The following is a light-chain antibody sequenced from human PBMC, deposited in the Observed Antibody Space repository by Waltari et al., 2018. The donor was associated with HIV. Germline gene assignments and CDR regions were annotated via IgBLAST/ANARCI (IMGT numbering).Light chain of an antibody. CDR2: EAT. CDR3: SSYTPTNTVI. V-gene: IGLV2-14*01. Sequence: QSALTQPASVSGSPGQSITISCIGTNSDVGGYNYVSWYQQHPGKAPKHRIYEATNLPSGISNRFAGAKSGNTASLTISGLQAEDEADYYCSSYTPTNTVIFGGGTKLTVL. CDR1: NSDVGGYNY. J-gene: IGLJ2*01.